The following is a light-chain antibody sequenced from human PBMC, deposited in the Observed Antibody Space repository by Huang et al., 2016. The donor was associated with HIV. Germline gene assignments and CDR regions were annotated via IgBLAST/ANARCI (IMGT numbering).Light chain of an antibody. CDR3: QQYNNWPPLLT. Sequence: EIVLTQSPATLSLSPGGRAPLSCRATQSINNNLPWYQRKPCQSTRLLIYGGSTRDPGIPARFRGSGSGTEFTLTISSLQSEDFAVYYCQQYNNWPPLLTFGGGTKVEIK. V-gene: IGKV3-15*01. CDR1: QSINNN. CDR2: GGS. J-gene: IGKJ4*01.